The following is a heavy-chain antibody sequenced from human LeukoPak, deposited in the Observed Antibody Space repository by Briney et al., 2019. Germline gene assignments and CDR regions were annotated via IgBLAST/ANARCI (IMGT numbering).Heavy chain of an antibody. CDR1: GGSFSGYY. V-gene: IGHV4-34*01. CDR3: ARDRDIVVVPAALPYYGMDV. Sequence: SETLSLTCAVYGGSFSGYYWSWIRQPPGKGLEWMGEINHSGSTNYNPSLKSRVTISVDTSKNQFFLKLSSVTAADTAVYYCARDRDIVVVPAALPYYGMDVWGNGTTVTVSS. J-gene: IGHJ6*04. D-gene: IGHD2-2*01. CDR2: INHSGST.